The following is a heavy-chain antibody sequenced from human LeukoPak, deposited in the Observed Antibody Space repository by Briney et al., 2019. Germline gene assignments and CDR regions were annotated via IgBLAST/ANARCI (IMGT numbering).Heavy chain of an antibody. Sequence: SQTLSLACAISGDSVSSNSAAWNRIRQSPSRGLEWLGRTYYRSKWYNDYAVSVKSRITINPDTSKNQFSLQLNSVTPEDTAVYYCAREGYSSGWSSWGQGTLVTVSS. D-gene: IGHD6-19*01. V-gene: IGHV6-1*01. CDR2: TYYRSKWYN. CDR1: GDSVSSNSAA. J-gene: IGHJ4*02. CDR3: AREGYSSGWSS.